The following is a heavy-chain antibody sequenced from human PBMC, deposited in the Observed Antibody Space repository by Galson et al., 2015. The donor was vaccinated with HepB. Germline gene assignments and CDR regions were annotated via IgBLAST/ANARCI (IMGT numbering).Heavy chain of an antibody. J-gene: IGHJ4*02. D-gene: IGHD1-26*01. Sequence: ETLSLTCTVSGGSISSDNWWSWVRQPPGKGLEWIGEIYHREITNYNPSLKSRVSMSVDKSENQFSLKVNSVTAADTAVYYCARQLPVPPKHDYFDYWGQGTLVTVSS. CDR2: IYHREIT. CDR1: GGSISSDNW. CDR3: ARQLPVPPKHDYFDY. V-gene: IGHV4-4*02.